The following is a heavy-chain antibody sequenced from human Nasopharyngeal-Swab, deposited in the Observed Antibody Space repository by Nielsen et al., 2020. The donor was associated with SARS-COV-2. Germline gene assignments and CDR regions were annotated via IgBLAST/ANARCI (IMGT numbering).Heavy chain of an antibody. CDR1: GFTFSSYA. CDR2: ISGSGGST. D-gene: IGHD3-22*01. J-gene: IGHJ3*02. V-gene: IGHV3-23*01. CDR3: AKDILPGRYDRTYDAFDI. Sequence: LSLTCAASGFTFSSYAMSWVRQAPGKGLEWVSAISGSGGSTYYADSVKGRFTISRDNSKNTLYLQMNSLRAEDTAVYYCAKDILPGRYDRTYDAFDIWGQGTMVTVSS.